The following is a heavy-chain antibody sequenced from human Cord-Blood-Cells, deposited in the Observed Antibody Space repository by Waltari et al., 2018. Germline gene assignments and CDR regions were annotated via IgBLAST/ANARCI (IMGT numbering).Heavy chain of an antibody. CDR3: ARVGGYPNAFDI. CDR1: GGNFSSHS. D-gene: IGHD2-15*01. CDR2: IIPIFGTA. Sequence: QVQLVQSGAEVKKPGSSVKVACKASGGNFSSHSIRCVRQAPGKGLEWTGGIIPIFGTANYAQKFQGRVTITADKSTSTAYMELSSLRSEDTAVYYCARVGGYPNAFDIWGQGTMVTVSS. J-gene: IGHJ3*02. V-gene: IGHV1-69*06.